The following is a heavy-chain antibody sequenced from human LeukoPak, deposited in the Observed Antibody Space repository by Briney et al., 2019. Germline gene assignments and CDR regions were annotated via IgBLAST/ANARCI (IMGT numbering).Heavy chain of an antibody. CDR1: GFNFSYAY. V-gene: IGHV3-15*01. CDR3: TTVTMVREIN. J-gene: IGHJ4*02. D-gene: IGHD3-10*01. CDR2: IKSKGDGGTT. Sequence: KPGGSLRLSCAASGFNFSYAYMKWVRQAPGEGPEWVGRIKSKGDGGTTDYAAPVKGRFTISRDDSKNMLYLQMNSLTTEDTAVYYCTTVTMVREINWGQGTLVTVSS.